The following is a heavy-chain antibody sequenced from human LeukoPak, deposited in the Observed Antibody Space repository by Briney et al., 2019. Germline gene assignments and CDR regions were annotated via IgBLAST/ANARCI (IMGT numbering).Heavy chain of an antibody. D-gene: IGHD6-13*01. V-gene: IGHV4-34*01. CDR1: GGSFSGYY. J-gene: IGHJ5*02. CDR3: ARGRQQQLVRVVGWFDP. Sequence: PSETLSLTCAVYGGSFSGYYWSWLRQPPGKGLEWVGEINHSGSTNYNPSLKSRVTISVDTSKNQFSLKLSSVTAADTAVYYCARGRQQQLVRVVGWFDPWGQGTLVTVSS. CDR2: INHSGST.